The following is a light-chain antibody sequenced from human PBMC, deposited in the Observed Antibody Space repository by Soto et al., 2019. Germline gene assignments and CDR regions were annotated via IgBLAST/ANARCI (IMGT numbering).Light chain of an antibody. J-gene: IGKJ4*01. CDR2: GAS. CDR3: QQFSSYPLT. Sequence: IVLTQSPGTLSLSPGERATLSCRASQSVSSSYLAWYQQKPGQAPRLLIYGASRRATGIPDRFSGGGSGTDFILTISRLEPEDFAVYYCQQFSSYPLTFGGGTKVDIK. CDR1: QSVSSSY. V-gene: IGKV3-20*01.